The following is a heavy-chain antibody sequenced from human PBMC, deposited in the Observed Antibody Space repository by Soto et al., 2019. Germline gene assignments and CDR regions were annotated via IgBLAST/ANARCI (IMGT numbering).Heavy chain of an antibody. CDR2: INYSGST. CDR3: ARVCGGDCHNAFDI. D-gene: IGHD2-21*02. V-gene: IGHV4-31*03. J-gene: IGHJ3*02. Sequence: QVQLQESGPGLVKPSQTLSLTCTVSGGSISSGGYYWSWIRQHPGKGLEWIGYINYSGSTYYNPSLHSRVTISVDTSKNQFSLKLSSVTAADTAVYYCARVCGGDCHNAFDIWGQGTMVTVSS. CDR1: GGSISSGGYY.